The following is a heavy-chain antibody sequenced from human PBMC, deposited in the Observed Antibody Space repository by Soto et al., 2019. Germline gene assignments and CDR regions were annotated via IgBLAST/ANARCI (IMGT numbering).Heavy chain of an antibody. CDR1: GFTVSTYN. D-gene: IGHD1-26*01. J-gene: IGHJ6*02. Sequence: EVQLLESGGGSVQPGGSLRLSCEASGFTVSTYNMIWVRQAPVKGLEWVSVTYSGGSTQYADSVKGRFTVSRDNSKNTLYLQMSSLRDEDTAVYYCARKLSGAVQGWAYGMDVWGRGTTVTVSS. CDR2: TYSGGST. V-gene: IGHV3-66*01. CDR3: ARKLSGAVQGWAYGMDV.